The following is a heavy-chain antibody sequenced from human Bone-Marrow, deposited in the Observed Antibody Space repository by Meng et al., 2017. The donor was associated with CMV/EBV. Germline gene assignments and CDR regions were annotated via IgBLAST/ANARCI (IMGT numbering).Heavy chain of an antibody. J-gene: IGHJ5*02. D-gene: IGHD2-15*01. CDR1: GDSISSVGYD. CDR3: ARAQDAYNWFDP. Sequence: CTVSGDSISSVGYDWSWIRQHPGKGLEWIGYIYYSGSTYYNPSLKSRVTISGDTSNNQVSLKLTSVTAADTALYYCARAQDAYNWFDPWGQGTLVTVSS. V-gene: IGHV4-31*03. CDR2: IYYSGST.